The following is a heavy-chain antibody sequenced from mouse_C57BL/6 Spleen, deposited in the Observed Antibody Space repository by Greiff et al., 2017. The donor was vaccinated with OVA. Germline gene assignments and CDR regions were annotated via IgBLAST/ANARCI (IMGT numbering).Heavy chain of an antibody. J-gene: IGHJ3*01. CDR3: ARGERGRCAD. CDR2: IDPSDSYT. V-gene: IGHV1-50*01. Sequence: QVQLQQPGAELVKPGASVKLSCKASGYTFTSYWMQWVKQRPGQGLEWIGEIDPSDSYTNYNQKFKGKATLTVDTSSSTAYMQRSSLTSEDAAVDYCARGERGRCADWGQGTLVTVSA. CDR1: GYTFTSYW.